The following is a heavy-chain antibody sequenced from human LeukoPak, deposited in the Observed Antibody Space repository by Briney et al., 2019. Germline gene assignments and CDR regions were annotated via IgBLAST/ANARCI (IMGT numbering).Heavy chain of an antibody. Sequence: GGSLRLSCAASQFTFSHYGMHWVRQAPGRGLQWVAVIWSDASDKYYSDSVKGRFTISRDNSKNTLHLEMNNLRAEDTAVYYCENGAERGFDYSNSLNYWGQGTLVTVSS. CDR1: QFTFSHYG. V-gene: IGHV3-33*06. CDR3: ENGAERGFDYSNSLNY. J-gene: IGHJ4*02. D-gene: IGHD4-11*01. CDR2: IWSDASDK.